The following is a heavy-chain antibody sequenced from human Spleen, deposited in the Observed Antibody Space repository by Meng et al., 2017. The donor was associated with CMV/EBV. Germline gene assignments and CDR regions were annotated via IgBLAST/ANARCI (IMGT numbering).Heavy chain of an antibody. J-gene: IGHJ4*02. D-gene: IGHD6-13*01. Sequence: GESLKISCAASGFTFSSYAVHWVRQAPGKGLEWVAVMSYDGNNKYYADSVKGRFTTSRDNAKSSLYLQMNSLRAEDTAVYYCARDLIAAAAWIQWGQGTLVTVSS. V-gene: IGHV3-30*04. CDR3: ARDLIAAAAWIQ. CDR2: MSYDGNNK. CDR1: GFTFSSYA.